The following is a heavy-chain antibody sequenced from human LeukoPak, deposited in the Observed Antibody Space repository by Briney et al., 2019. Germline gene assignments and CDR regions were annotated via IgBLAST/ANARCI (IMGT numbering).Heavy chain of an antibody. CDR1: GGTFSSYA. D-gene: IGHD3-16*02. V-gene: IGHV1-69*13. J-gene: IGHJ6*02. Sequence: ASVKVSCKASGGTFSSYAISWVRQAPGQGLEWMGGIIPIFGTANYAQKFQGRVTITADESTSTAYMELSSLRSEGTAVYYCARGRGAQSPYDYVWGSYRYTVPLPMDVWGQGTTVTVSS. CDR3: ARGRGAQSPYDYVWGSYRYTVPLPMDV. CDR2: IIPIFGTA.